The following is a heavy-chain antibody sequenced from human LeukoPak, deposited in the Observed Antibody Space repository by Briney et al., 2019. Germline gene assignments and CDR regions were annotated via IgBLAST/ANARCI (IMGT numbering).Heavy chain of an antibody. Sequence: GGSLRLSCAASGFTFSGYSMHWVRQAPGKGLEWVAVISYDGSNKYYADSVKGRFTISRDNSKNTLYLQMNSLRAEDTAVYYCARDREGDSGWYLTFDYWGQGTLVTVSS. D-gene: IGHD6-19*01. CDR2: ISYDGSNK. J-gene: IGHJ4*02. V-gene: IGHV3-30-3*01. CDR3: ARDREGDSGWYLTFDY. CDR1: GFTFSGYS.